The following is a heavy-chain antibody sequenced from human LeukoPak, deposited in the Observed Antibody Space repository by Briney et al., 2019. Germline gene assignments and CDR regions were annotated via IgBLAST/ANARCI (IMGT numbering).Heavy chain of an antibody. Sequence: GGSLRLSCAASGFTVSGNYMSWVRQAPGKGLEWVSVIYSSGSTYYADSVKGRFTISRDNSKNTLYLQMNSLRAEDTAVYYCAEDQNYYDSSGFDYWGQGTLVTVSS. CDR2: IYSSGST. J-gene: IGHJ4*02. D-gene: IGHD3-22*01. CDR3: AEDQNYYDSSGFDY. V-gene: IGHV3-66*03. CDR1: GFTVSGNY.